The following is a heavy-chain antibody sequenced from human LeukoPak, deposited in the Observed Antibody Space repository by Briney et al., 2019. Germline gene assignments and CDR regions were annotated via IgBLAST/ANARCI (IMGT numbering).Heavy chain of an antibody. CDR2: INPNSGGT. CDR3: ARGGIAAGDY. V-gene: IGHV1-2*02. J-gene: IGHJ4*02. CDR1: GYTFTGYY. D-gene: IGHD6-13*01. Sequence: ASVTVSFMASGYTFTGYYRHWVRQAPGQGREWMGWINPNSGGTSYEQQFQGRVTMTRDTSITTAYMELSRLTSDDSAVYYCARGGIAAGDYWGQGTLVTVS.